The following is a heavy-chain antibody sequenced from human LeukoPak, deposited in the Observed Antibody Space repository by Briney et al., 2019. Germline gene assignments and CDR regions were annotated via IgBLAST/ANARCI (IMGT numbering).Heavy chain of an antibody. D-gene: IGHD6-13*01. CDR1: GGSISSYY. CDR2: IYTSGSN. V-gene: IGHV4-4*09. J-gene: IGHJ4*02. CDR3: ARFSSSWYYFDY. Sequence: SETLSLTCTVSGGSISSYYWRWLRQPPGKGLEWIGYIYTSGSNNYNPSLKSRVTISVDTSKNQFSLKLSSVTAADTAVYYCARFSSSWYYFDYWGQGTLVTVSS.